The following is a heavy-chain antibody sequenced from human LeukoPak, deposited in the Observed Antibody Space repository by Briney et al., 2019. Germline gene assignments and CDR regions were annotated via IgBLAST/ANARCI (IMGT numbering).Heavy chain of an antibody. CDR3: ARRAAAGSKYFQH. V-gene: IGHV4-34*01. CDR2: INHSRST. J-gene: IGHJ1*01. D-gene: IGHD6-13*01. Sequence: SETLSLTCAVYGGSFSGYYWSWIRQPPGKGLEWIGEINHSRSTYYNPSLKSRVTISVDTSKNQFSLKLSSVTAADTAVYYCARRAAAGSKYFQHWGQGTLVTVSS. CDR1: GGSFSGYY.